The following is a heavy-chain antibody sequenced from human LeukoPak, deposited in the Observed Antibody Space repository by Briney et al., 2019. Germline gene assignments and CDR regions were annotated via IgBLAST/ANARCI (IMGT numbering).Heavy chain of an antibody. J-gene: IGHJ5*02. CDR1: GYSISSGYY. Sequence: SETLSLTCTVSGYSISSGYYWGWIRQPPGKGLEWIGSIYHSGSTYYNPSLKSRVTISVDTSKDQFSLKLISVTAADTAVCYCARNNWFDPWGQGTLVTVSS. CDR3: ARNNWFDP. CDR2: IYHSGST. V-gene: IGHV4-38-2*02.